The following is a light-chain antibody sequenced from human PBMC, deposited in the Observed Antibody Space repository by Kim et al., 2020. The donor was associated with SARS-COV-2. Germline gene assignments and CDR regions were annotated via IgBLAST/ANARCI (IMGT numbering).Light chain of an antibody. CDR1: NSVVGGFTF. J-gene: IGLJ1*01. V-gene: IGLV2-14*03. Sequence: QAITISCTGTNSVVGGFTFVSLYQHPPGTAPNLMIYDFSKRPSGVSNRFSGSKSGNSASLTISGLQAEDEADYYCTSYTSTYTFVFGTGTKVTVL. CDR3: TSYTSTYTFV. CDR2: DFS.